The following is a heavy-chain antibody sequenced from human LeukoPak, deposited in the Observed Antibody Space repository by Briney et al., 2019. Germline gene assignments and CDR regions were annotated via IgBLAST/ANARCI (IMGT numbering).Heavy chain of an antibody. D-gene: IGHD3-22*01. Sequence: PGGSLRLSCAGPKYLFDDFGMNWVRHVPGKGLEWVSGILWNGGGAVYTDSVRGRFTIYKDKAKNSLYLQMNSLRAEDTAVYYCAKGYYYDSSGYHPLCPFDYWGQGTLVTVSS. V-gene: IGHV3-20*04. CDR3: AKGYYYDSSGYHPLCPFDY. J-gene: IGHJ4*02. CDR1: KYLFDDFG. CDR2: ILWNGGGA.